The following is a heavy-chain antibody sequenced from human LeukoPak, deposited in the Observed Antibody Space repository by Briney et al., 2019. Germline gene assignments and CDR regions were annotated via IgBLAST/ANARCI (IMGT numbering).Heavy chain of an antibody. Sequence: PGGSLRLSCAASGFTFSIYSMTWVRQAPGKELEWVSYISSTGNTIYYADSVKGRFTISRDNAKNSLYLQMDSLRAEDTAVYYCARRPYSDTSGRLSDVWGQGTTVTVSS. CDR3: ARRPYSDTSGRLSDV. V-gene: IGHV3-48*01. D-gene: IGHD3-22*01. J-gene: IGHJ6*02. CDR2: ISSTGNTI. CDR1: GFTFSIYS.